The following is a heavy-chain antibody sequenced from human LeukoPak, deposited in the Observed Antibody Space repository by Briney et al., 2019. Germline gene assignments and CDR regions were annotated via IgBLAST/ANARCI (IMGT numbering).Heavy chain of an antibody. D-gene: IGHD6-19*01. CDR2: IYYSGST. J-gene: IGHJ4*02. V-gene: IGHV4-39*07. Sequence: SETLSLTCTVSGGSISSSSYYWGWIRQPPGKGLEWIGSIYYSGSTYYNPSLKSRVTISVDTSKNQFSLKLSSVTAADTAVYYCARDVAVAGLGYWGQGTLVTVSS. CDR3: ARDVAVAGLGY. CDR1: GGSISSSSYY.